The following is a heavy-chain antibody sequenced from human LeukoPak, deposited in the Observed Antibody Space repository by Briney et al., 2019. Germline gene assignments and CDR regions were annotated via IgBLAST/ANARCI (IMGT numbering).Heavy chain of an antibody. CDR3: AKGDSYYDLLTCFDF. CDR1: GFAFNNYA. J-gene: IGHJ4*01. D-gene: IGHD3-9*01. CDR2: ANADGTIT. Sequence: GGSLRLSCAASGFAFNNYAMHWVRQTPGKGLEWVSTANADGTITYYADSVKGRFTVSRDNPQNTLYLQMSSLRAEDAAVYYCAKGDSYYDLLTCFDFWGHGTLVTVSS. V-gene: IGHV3-23*01.